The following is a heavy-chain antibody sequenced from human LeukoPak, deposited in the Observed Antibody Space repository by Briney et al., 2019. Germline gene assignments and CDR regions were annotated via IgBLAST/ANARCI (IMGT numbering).Heavy chain of an antibody. CDR3: AKDVGKWESLHFFDY. Sequence: PGGSLRLSCLTSVFILSTNSMSWVRQAPWKGLEWISGISGSGASTYYADSVKGRFTISRDDSRNTLYLQMNSLRGDDTAVYYCAKDVGKWESLHFFDYWGQGTLVTVSS. J-gene: IGHJ4*02. D-gene: IGHD1-26*01. CDR2: ISGSGAST. CDR1: VFILSTNS. V-gene: IGHV3-23*01.